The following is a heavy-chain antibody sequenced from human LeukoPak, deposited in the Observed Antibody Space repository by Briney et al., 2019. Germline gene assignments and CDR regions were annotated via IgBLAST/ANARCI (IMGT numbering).Heavy chain of an antibody. CDR1: GDTFSSYG. D-gene: IGHD2-21*02. CDR2: IIPVFGAA. CDR3: AREDYCGGDCYSHY. J-gene: IGHJ4*02. V-gene: IGHV1-69*06. Sequence: GASVKVSCKTSGDTFSSYGINWVRQAPGQGLEWMGGIIPVFGAANYAQKFQGRVTITADKSTSTAYMELSSLRSDDTAVYYCAREDYCGGDCYSHYWGQGTLVTVSS.